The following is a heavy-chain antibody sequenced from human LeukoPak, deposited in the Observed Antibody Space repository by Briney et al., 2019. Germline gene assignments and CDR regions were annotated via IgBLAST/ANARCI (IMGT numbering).Heavy chain of an antibody. CDR2: ISGSGGST. D-gene: IGHD1-1*01. J-gene: IGHJ5*02. V-gene: IGHV3-23*01. CDR1: GFTFSSYA. Sequence: PGGSLRLSCAASGFTFSSYAMSWVRQAPGKGLEWVSAISGSGGSTYYADSVKGRFTISRDSSKNTLYLQMDSLRAEDTAVYYCAKGVTTGTALNPFDPWGQGTLVTVSS. CDR3: AKGVTTGTALNPFDP.